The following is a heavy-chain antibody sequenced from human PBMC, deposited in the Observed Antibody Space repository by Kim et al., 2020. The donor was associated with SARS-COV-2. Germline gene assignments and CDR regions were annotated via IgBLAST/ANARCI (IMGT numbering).Heavy chain of an antibody. D-gene: IGHD2-8*01. CDR1: GFLLSESA. V-gene: IGHV3-73*01. J-gene: IGHJ4*02. CDR3: TEGVLY. Sequence: GGSLRLSCSISGFLLSESAMHWVRQAPGKGLEWVGRIRTKADNSATAYAASVKGRFTISRDDSKSTVYLQMNDLKTDDTAVYYCTEGVLYWGQGARVTVS. CDR2: IRTKADNSAT.